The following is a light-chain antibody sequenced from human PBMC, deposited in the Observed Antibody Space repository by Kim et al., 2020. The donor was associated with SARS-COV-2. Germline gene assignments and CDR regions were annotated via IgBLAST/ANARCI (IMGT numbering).Light chain of an antibody. V-gene: IGLV10-54*04. CDR3: SAWDSSLNAVV. Sequence: HPTTCTCPGNSNNVGNQGATWLQNHQDHPPKVLSYRSNNRPSGISERFSASRSGNTASLTVTGLQPEDEADYYCSAWDSSLNAVVFGGGTQLTVL. J-gene: IGLJ2*01. CDR2: RSN. CDR1: SNNVGNQG.